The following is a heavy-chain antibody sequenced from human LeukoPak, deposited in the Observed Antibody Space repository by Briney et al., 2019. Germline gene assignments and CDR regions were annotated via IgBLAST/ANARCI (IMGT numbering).Heavy chain of an antibody. V-gene: IGHV4-4*02. CDR3: ASNGYNYGYYFDF. CDR2: IYHSGST. J-gene: IGHJ4*02. Sequence: GSLRLSCAASGFTFSSYTMSWVRQPPGKGLEWIGEIYHSGSTNYNPSLKSRVTISVDKSKNQFSLKLSSVTAADTAVYYCASNGYNYGYYFDFRGQGTLVTVSS. D-gene: IGHD5-18*01. CDR1: GFTFSSYTM.